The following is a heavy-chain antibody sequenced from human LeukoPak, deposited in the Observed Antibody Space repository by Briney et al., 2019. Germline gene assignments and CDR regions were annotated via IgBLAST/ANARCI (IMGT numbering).Heavy chain of an antibody. CDR1: GFTFSSYS. D-gene: IGHD3-22*01. Sequence: GGSLRLSCAASGFTFSSYSMNWVRRAPGKGLGWVSSISSSSSYIYYADSVKGRFTISRDNSKNTLYLQMNSLRAEDTAVYYCANAPQHYYDSSGHRSSFDYWGQGTLVTVSS. CDR3: ANAPQHYYDSSGHRSSFDY. CDR2: ISSSSSYI. J-gene: IGHJ4*02. V-gene: IGHV3-21*04.